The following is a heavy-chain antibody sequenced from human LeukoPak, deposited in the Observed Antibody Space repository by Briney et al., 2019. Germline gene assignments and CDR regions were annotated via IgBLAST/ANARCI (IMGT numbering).Heavy chain of an antibody. CDR1: GFTLSSYW. Sequence: GGSLRLSCAASGFTLSSYWMSWVRQAPGKGLEWVANIKQDGSEKYYVDSVKGRLTISRDNGKNSLYLQMNSLRAEDTAVYYCATTTVTVYWGQGTLVTVSS. V-gene: IGHV3-7*01. J-gene: IGHJ4*02. CDR3: ATTTVTVY. D-gene: IGHD4-17*01. CDR2: IKQDGSEK.